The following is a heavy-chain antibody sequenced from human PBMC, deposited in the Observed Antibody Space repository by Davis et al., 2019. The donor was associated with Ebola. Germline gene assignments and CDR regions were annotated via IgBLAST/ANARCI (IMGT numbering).Heavy chain of an antibody. CDR3: ARITPGSLTAFDY. J-gene: IGHJ4*02. CDR2: IDWDDDK. V-gene: IGHV2-70*04. Sequence: SGSTLVKPTQTLTLTCTFSGFSLSTSGMRVIWIRQPPGKALKWLARIDWDDDKFYSTSLKTRLTISKDTSKNQVVLTMTNMDPVDTATYYCARITPGSLTAFDYWGQGTLVTVSS. CDR1: GFSLSTSGMR. D-gene: IGHD2-21*02.